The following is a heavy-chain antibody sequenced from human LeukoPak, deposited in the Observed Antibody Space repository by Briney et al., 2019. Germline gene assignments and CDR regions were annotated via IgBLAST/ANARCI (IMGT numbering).Heavy chain of an antibody. CDR1: GCTFTSYD. CDR2: MNPNSGNT. Sequence: ASVKVSCKASGCTFTSYDINWVRQATGQGLEWMGWMNPNSGNTGYAQKFQGRVTITRNTSISTAYVELSSLRSEDTAVYYCARGGLDGPAFDYWGQGTLVTVSS. CDR3: ARGGLDGPAFDY. J-gene: IGHJ4*02. D-gene: IGHD5-24*01. V-gene: IGHV1-8*03.